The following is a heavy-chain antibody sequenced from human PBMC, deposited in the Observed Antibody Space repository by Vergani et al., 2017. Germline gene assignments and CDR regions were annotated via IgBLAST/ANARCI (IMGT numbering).Heavy chain of an antibody. CDR2: IYYSGST. V-gene: IGHV4-39*01. CDR3: ASTEYYYDSSGDYGY. CDR1: GGSISSSSYY. D-gene: IGHD3-22*01. J-gene: IGHJ4*02. Sequence: QLQLQESGPGLVKPSETLSLTCTVSGGSISSSSYYWGWIRQPPGKGLEWIGSIYYSGSTYYNPSLKSRVTIAVDTSKNQFSLKLSAVTAADTAVYYCASTEYYYDSSGDYGYWGQGTLVTVSS.